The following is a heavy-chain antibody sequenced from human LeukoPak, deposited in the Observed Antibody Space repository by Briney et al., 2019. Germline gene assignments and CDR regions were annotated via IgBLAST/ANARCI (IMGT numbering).Heavy chain of an antibody. CDR3: ARTSSMVRGVIGGFLRY. CDR1: GHSISSGYY. Sequence: PSETLSLTCAVSGHSISSGYYWGWIRQPPGKGLEWIGSIYHSGSTYYNPSLKSRVTISVDTSKNQFSLKLSSVTAADTAVYYCARTSSMVRGVIGGFLRYWGQGTLVTVSS. J-gene: IGHJ4*02. V-gene: IGHV4-38-2*01. CDR2: IYHSGST. D-gene: IGHD3-10*01.